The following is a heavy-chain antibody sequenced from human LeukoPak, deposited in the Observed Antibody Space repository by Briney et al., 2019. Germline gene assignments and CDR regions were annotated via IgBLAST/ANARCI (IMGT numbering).Heavy chain of an antibody. CDR3: ARVKYYYDSSGTPDAFDI. CDR2: IYYSGST. D-gene: IGHD3-22*01. J-gene: IGHJ3*02. Sequence: SETLSLTCTVSGGSISSGDYYRSWIRQPPGKGLEWIGYIYYSGSTYYNPSLKSRVTISVDTSKNQFSLKLSSVTAADTAVYYCARVKYYYDSSGTPDAFDIWGQGTMVTVSS. CDR1: GGSISSGDYY. V-gene: IGHV4-30-4*01.